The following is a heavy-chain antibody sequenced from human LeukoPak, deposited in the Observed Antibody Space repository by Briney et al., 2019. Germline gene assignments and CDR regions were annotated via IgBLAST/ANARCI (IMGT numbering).Heavy chain of an antibody. Sequence: GGSLRLSCAASGFAFSDHWMIWVRQAPGKGLEWVANINHDESKKYYVDSVEGRFTISRDNAKNSLYLQMNSLRDEDTAVYYCAISTYSSSPSWGQGTLVTVSS. J-gene: IGHJ5*02. V-gene: IGHV3-7*01. CDR1: GFAFSDHW. CDR3: AISTYSSSPS. CDR2: INHDESKK. D-gene: IGHD6-6*01.